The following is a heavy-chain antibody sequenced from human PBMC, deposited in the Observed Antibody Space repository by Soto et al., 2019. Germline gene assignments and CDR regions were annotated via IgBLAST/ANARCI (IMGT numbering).Heavy chain of an antibody. J-gene: IGHJ4*02. CDR1: GFTFSSYG. V-gene: IGHV3-33*01. D-gene: IGHD4-17*01. CDR2: IWYDGSNK. CDR3: AREMWRTTGGGSPFDY. Sequence: GGSLRLSCAASGFTFSSYGMHWVRQAPGKGLEWVAVIWYDGSNKYYADSVKGRFTISRDNSKNTLYLQMNSLRAEDTAVYYCAREMWRTTGGGSPFDYWGQGTLVTVSS.